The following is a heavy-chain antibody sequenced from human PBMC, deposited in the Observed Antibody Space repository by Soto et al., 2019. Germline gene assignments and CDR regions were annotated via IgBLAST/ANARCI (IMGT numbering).Heavy chain of an antibody. CDR1: GYTFTGYY. D-gene: IGHD3-9*01. CDR2: INPNSGGT. Sequence: EASVKVSCKASGYTFTGYYMHWVRQAPGQGLEWMGWINPNSGGTNYAQKFQGWVTMTRDTSISTAYMELSRLRSDDTAVYYCARESPEISTGYYSLYYYYGMDVWGQGTTVTVSS. J-gene: IGHJ6*02. CDR3: ARESPEISTGYYSLYYYYGMDV. V-gene: IGHV1-2*04.